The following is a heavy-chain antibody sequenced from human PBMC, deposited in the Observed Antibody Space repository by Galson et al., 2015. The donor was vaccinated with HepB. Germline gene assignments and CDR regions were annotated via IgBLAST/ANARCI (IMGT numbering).Heavy chain of an antibody. Sequence: SLRLSCAASGFTFSSYGMHWVRQAPGKGPEWVAVIWYDGSNKYYADSVKGRFTISRDNSKNTLYLQMNSLRAEDTAVYYCARDVDTGLDYWGQGTLVTVSS. V-gene: IGHV3-33*01. CDR1: GFTFSSYG. J-gene: IGHJ4*02. D-gene: IGHD5-18*01. CDR3: ARDVDTGLDY. CDR2: IWYDGSNK.